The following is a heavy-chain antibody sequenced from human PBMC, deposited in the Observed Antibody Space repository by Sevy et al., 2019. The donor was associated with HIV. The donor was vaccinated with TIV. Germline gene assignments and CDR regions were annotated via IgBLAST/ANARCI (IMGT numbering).Heavy chain of an antibody. J-gene: IGHJ4*02. D-gene: IGHD3-10*01. V-gene: IGHV3-9*01. CDR1: GFRFEDYG. Sequence: GGSLRLSCAASGFRFEDYGMHWVRRAPGKGLEWVSGIGWNSGSVGYAVSVKGRFTISRDNAKTLLYLQMNSLTSEDTALYYCAKDLLPYGSGSYPLDYWGQGTVVTVSS. CDR3: AKDLLPYGSGSYPLDY. CDR2: IGWNSGSV.